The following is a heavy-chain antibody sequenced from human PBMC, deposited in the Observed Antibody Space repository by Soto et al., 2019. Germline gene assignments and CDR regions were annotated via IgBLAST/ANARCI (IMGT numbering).Heavy chain of an antibody. CDR1: GYTFTSYY. CDR2: INPSGGST. J-gene: IGHJ4*02. D-gene: IGHD3-16*01. Sequence: GASVKVSCKASGYTFTSYYMHWVRQAPGQGLEWMGIINPSGGSTSYAQKFQGRVTMTRDTSTSTVYMELSSLRSEDTAVYCCARDMIGISARHGDQFDYWGQGTLVTFSS. V-gene: IGHV1-46*01. CDR3: ARDMIGISARHGDQFDY.